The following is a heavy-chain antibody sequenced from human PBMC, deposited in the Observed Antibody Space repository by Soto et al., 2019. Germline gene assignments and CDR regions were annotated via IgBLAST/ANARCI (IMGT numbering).Heavy chain of an antibody. Sequence: PSETLSLTCAVYGGSFSGYYWSWIRQPPGKGLEWIGEINHSGSTNYNPSLKSRVTISVDTSKNQFSLKLSSVTAADTAVYYCARGGRGWYTGKSLYGMDVWGQGTTVTVSS. V-gene: IGHV4-34*01. CDR1: GGSFSGYY. CDR3: ARGGRGWYTGKSLYGMDV. CDR2: INHSGST. D-gene: IGHD6-19*01. J-gene: IGHJ6*02.